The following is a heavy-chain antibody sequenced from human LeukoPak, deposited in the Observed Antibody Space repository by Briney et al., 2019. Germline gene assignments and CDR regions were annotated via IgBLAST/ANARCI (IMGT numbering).Heavy chain of an antibody. CDR1: GGSFSGYY. D-gene: IGHD5-24*01. Sequence: SETLSLTCAVYGGSFSGYYWSWIRQPPGKGLEWIGEINHSGSTNYNPSLKSRVTISVDTSKTQFSLKLSSVTAADTAVYYCARSRLHPIIFDYWGQGTLFTVSS. V-gene: IGHV4-34*01. CDR3: ARSRLHPIIFDY. CDR2: INHSGST. J-gene: IGHJ4*02.